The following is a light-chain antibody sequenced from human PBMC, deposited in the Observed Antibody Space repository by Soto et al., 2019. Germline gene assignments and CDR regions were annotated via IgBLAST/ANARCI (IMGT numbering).Light chain of an antibody. Sequence: DIQMTQSPSTLSASVGDRVTITCRASQSIGYWLAWYQQKPGKAPNLLIYAASSLDTGVPSRFSGSGSGTEFTLSISSLQPDDSASYYCQQYNSYSKTFGQGTKVEIK. CDR1: QSIGYW. CDR2: AAS. V-gene: IGKV1-5*01. CDR3: QQYNSYSKT. J-gene: IGKJ1*01.